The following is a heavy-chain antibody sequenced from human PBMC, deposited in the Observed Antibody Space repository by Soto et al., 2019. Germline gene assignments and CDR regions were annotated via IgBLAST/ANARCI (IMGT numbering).Heavy chain of an antibody. Sequence: EVQLVESGGDLVQPGGSLRLSCAASGFTFSSYWMHWVRQAPGKGLVWVSRVKSDGSTYYADSVKRRFTISRDNAKNTLYLQMNSLTGEDPAVYYCARGIRGHYGSDVWGQETMVTVSS. V-gene: IGHV3-74*01. CDR3: ARGIRGHYGSDV. CDR1: GFTFSSYW. J-gene: IGHJ3*01. D-gene: IGHD5-12*01. CDR2: VKSDGST.